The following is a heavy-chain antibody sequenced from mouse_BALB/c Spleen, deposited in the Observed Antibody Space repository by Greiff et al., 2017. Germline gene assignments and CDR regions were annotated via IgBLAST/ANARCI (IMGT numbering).Heavy chain of an antibody. V-gene: IGHV5-4*02. CDR1: GFTFSDYY. D-gene: IGHD4-1*02. J-gene: IGHJ3*01. CDR3: ARDVQLGRGGFAY. Sequence: EVQLVESGGGLVKPGGSLKLSCAASGFTFSDYYMYWVRQTPEKRLEWVATISDGGSYTYYPDSVKGRFTISRDNAKNNLYMQMSSLKSEDTAMYSCARDVQLGRGGFAYWGQGTLVTVSA. CDR2: ISDGGSYT.